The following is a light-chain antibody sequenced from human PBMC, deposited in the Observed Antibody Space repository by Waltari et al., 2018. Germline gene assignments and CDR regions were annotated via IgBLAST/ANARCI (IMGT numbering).Light chain of an antibody. Sequence: QSALTQPRSVSGSPGQSVTISCTGTSSAVGGYNYVPWYQQHPGKAPKLMIYDVSKRPSGVPDRFSGSKSGNTASLTISGLQAEDEADYYCCSYAGSYTLGVFGGGTKLTVL. CDR3: CSYAGSYTLGV. V-gene: IGLV2-11*01. CDR1: SSAVGGYNY. J-gene: IGLJ2*01. CDR2: DVS.